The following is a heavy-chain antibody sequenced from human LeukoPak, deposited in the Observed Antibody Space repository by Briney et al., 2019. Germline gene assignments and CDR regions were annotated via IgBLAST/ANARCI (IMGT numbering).Heavy chain of an antibody. Sequence: GGSLRLLCAGSGFTFSSYVIRWLRQDPGKSLQCVSGSSCNGGSTYYAASVKSRFTISRDNSKNTLYLQMNSLRGEDTAVYYCAKKMSGNYYFDYWGQGTLVTVSS. V-gene: IGHV3-23*01. D-gene: IGHD1-26*01. CDR2: SSCNGGST. CDR3: AKKMSGNYYFDY. CDR1: GFTFSSYV. J-gene: IGHJ4*02.